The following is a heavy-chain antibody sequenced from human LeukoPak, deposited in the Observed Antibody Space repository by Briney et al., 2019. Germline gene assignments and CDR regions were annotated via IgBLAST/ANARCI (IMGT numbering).Heavy chain of an antibody. CDR3: ARDEGLWQYSSSSGDY. V-gene: IGHV1-2*02. CDR2: INPNSGGT. CDR1: GYTFTCYY. J-gene: IGHJ4*02. Sequence: GASVKVSCKASGYTFTCYYMHWVRQAPGQGLEWMGWINPNSGGTNYAQKFQGRVTMTRDTSISTASMELTRLRSDDTAVYYCARDEGLWQYSSSSGDYWGQGTLVTVSS. D-gene: IGHD6-6*01.